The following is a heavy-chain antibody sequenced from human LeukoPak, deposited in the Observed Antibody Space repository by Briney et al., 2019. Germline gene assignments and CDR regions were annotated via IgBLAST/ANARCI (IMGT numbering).Heavy chain of an antibody. V-gene: IGHV4-59*01. CDR2: IYNIGST. D-gene: IGHD6-13*01. Sequence: SETLSLTCTVSGRSTSRYYWSWVRQPPGKGLEWIGYIYNIGSTNYNPSLKSRVTISVDTSKNQISLKVSSVTAGVTSVYYCARDRAAGIFDYWGQGTPVTVSS. J-gene: IGHJ4*02. CDR1: GRSTSRYY. CDR3: ARDRAAGIFDY.